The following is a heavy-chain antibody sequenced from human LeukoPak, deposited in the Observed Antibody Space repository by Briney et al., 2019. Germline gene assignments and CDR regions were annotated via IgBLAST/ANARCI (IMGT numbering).Heavy chain of an antibody. CDR2: IKQDGSEK. CDR1: GSTFRSYW. Sequence: GGSPRLSCAASGSTFRSYWMSWVRQAPGKGLEWVASIKQDGSEKYYVDSVKGRFTISRDNAKNSLYLQMNSLRAEDTAVYYCASIIYGSGSYYEDYWGQGTLVTVSS. D-gene: IGHD3-10*01. CDR3: ASIIYGSGSYYEDY. V-gene: IGHV3-7*01. J-gene: IGHJ4*02.